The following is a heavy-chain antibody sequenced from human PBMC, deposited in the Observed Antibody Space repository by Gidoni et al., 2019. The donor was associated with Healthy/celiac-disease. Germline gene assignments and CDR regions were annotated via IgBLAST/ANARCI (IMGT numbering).Heavy chain of an antibody. CDR2: IYYSGST. Sequence: RQPPGKGLEWIGYIYYSGSTNYNPSLKSRVTISVDTSKNQFSLKLSSVTAADTAVYYCARATTGWFDPWGQGTLVTVSS. J-gene: IGHJ5*02. D-gene: IGHD5-12*01. V-gene: IGHV4-59*01. CDR3: ARATTGWFDP.